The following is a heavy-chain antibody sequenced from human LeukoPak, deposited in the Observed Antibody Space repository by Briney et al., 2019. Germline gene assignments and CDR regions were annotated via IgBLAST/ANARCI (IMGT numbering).Heavy chain of an antibody. J-gene: IGHJ4*02. D-gene: IGHD3-16*01. CDR2: ISSSSGYI. CDR1: GFTFSSYS. V-gene: IGHV3-21*01. Sequence: KPGGSLRLSCAASGFTFSSYSMNWVRQAPGKGLEWVSSISSSSGYIYYADSVKGRFTISRDNAKNSLYLQMNSLRAEDTAVYYCARFLGTLLDYWGQGTLVTVSS. CDR3: ARFLGTLLDY.